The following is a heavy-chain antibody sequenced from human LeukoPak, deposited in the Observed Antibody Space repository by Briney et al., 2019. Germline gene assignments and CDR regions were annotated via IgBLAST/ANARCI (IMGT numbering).Heavy chain of an antibody. Sequence: SETLSLTCTVSGGSIFSYYWNWLRQSPGKGLEWLGYIYSNGITNYSPSLRSRGTISIATSKNQFSLRLASVTAADTAIYYCARRAYFDSSGYSPTSGYFDLWGRGTLVTVS. CDR1: GGSIFSYY. CDR2: IYSNGIT. V-gene: IGHV4-4*08. J-gene: IGHJ2*01. CDR3: ARRAYFDSSGYSPTSGYFDL. D-gene: IGHD3-22*01.